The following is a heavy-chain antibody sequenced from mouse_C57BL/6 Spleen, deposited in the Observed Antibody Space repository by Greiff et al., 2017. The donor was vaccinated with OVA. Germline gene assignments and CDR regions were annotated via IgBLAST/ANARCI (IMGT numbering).Heavy chain of an antibody. CDR3: AKYSGPGRYGYFDV. CDR2: IRNKANGYTT. Sequence: EVKVEESGGGLVQPGGSLSLSCAASGFTFTDYYMSWVRQPPGKALEWLGFIRNKANGYTTEYSASVKGRFTISRDNSQSILYLQLNALRAEDSAIYYGAKYSGPGRYGYFDVGGTGTTSTVSS. D-gene: IGHD3-1*01. V-gene: IGHV7-3*01. J-gene: IGHJ1*03. CDR1: GFTFTDYY.